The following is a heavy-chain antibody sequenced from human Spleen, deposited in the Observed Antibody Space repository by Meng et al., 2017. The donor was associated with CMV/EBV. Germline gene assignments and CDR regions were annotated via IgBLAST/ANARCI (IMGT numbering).Heavy chain of an antibody. J-gene: IGHJ3*02. D-gene: IGHD3-10*01. CDR2: ISWDGGST. CDR1: GFTFDDYA. CDR3: ARGMFPYYYGSGSQQDAFDI. Sequence: GESLKISCAASGFTFDDYAMHWVRQAPGKGLEWVSLISWDGGSTYYADSVKGRFTISRDNAKNSLYLQMNSLRAEDTAVYYCARGMFPYYYGSGSQQDAFDIWGQGTMVTVSS. V-gene: IGHV3-43D*03.